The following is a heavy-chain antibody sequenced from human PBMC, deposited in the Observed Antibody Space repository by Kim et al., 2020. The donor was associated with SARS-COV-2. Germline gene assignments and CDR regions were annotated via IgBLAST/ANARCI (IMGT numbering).Heavy chain of an antibody. CDR3: ARDCSGGSCYLYYGMDV. CDR2: ISAYNGNT. J-gene: IGHJ6*02. V-gene: IGHV1-18*01. CDR1: GYTFTSYG. D-gene: IGHD2-15*01. Sequence: ASVKVSCKASGYTFTSYGISWVRQAPGQGLEWMGWISAYNGNTNYAQKLQGRVTMTTDTSTSTAYMELRSLRSDDTAVYYCARDCSGGSCYLYYGMDVWGQGTTVTVSS.